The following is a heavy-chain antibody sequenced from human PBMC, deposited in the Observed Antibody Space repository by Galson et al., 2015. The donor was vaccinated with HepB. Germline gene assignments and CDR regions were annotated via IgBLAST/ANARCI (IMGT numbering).Heavy chain of an antibody. CDR3: AHPFVEYSSGWYALDY. J-gene: IGHJ4*02. D-gene: IGHD6-19*01. V-gene: IGHV3-30*03. Sequence: GRFTISRDNSKNTLYLQMNSLRPEDTAVYYCAHPFVEYSSGWYALDYWGQGTLVTVSS.